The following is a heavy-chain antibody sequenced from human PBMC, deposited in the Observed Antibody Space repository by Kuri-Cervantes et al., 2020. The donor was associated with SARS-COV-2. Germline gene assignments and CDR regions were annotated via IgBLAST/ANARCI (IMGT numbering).Heavy chain of an antibody. CDR1: GFTFSSYG. V-gene: IGHV3-30*02. Sequence: GGSLRLSCAASGFTFSSYGMHWVRQAPGKGLEWVAFIRYDGSNKYYADSVKGRFTTSRDNSKNTLYLQMNSLRAEDTAVYYCANNGPKGYCSSTSCYIGGFQHWGQGTLVTVSS. CDR3: ANNGPKGYCSSTSCYIGGFQH. J-gene: IGHJ1*01. D-gene: IGHD2-2*02. CDR2: IRYDGSNK.